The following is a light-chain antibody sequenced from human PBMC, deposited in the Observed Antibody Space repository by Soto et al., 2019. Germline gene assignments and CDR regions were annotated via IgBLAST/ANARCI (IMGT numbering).Light chain of an antibody. CDR2: VVS. V-gene: IGLV2-14*03. CDR1: SSDVGGYNY. J-gene: IGLJ3*02. CDR3: ISYTNSNAWV. Sequence: QSALTQPASVSGSPGQSITISCTGTSSDVGGYNYVSWYQQHPGKAPKLMIYVVSNRPSGVSNRFSGSKSGNTASLTISGLQAEDEADYYCISYTNSNAWVFGGGTKLTVL.